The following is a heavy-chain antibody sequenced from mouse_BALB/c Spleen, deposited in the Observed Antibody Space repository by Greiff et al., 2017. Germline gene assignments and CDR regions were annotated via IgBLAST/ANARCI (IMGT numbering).Heavy chain of an antibody. J-gene: IGHJ4*01. CDR2: INPNNGGT. Sequence: EVQLVESGPELVKPGASVKIPCKASGYTFTDYNMDWVKQSHGKSLEWIGDINPNNGGTIYNQKFKGKATLTVDKSSNTAYMQLSSLTSEDSAVYYCARSEVRQGMDYWGQGTSVTVSS. CDR3: ARSEVRQGMDY. D-gene: IGHD2-14*01. CDR1: GYTFTDYN. V-gene: IGHV1-18*01.